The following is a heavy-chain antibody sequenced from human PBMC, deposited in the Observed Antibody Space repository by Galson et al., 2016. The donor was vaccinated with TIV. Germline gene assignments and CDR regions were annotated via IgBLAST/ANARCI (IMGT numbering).Heavy chain of an antibody. Sequence: SVKVSCKASGYTFIGYYIHWVRQAPGQRLEWMGWINPQSGDTNYAQKLKGRVTMTRDTSVATAYMELNRLTSDDTAVYYCARDLGDSDTLPFDYWGPGTLVTVSP. CDR2: INPQSGDT. V-gene: IGHV1-2*02. CDR3: ARDLGDSDTLPFDY. J-gene: IGHJ4*02. CDR1: GYTFIGYY. D-gene: IGHD3-16*01.